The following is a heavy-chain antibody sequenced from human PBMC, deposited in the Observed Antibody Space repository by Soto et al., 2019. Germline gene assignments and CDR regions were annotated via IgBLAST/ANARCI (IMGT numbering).Heavy chain of an antibody. Sequence: SDTLSLTCAVYGGSFSGYYWSWIRQPPGKGLEWIGEINHSGSTNYNPSLKSRVTISVDTSKNQFSLKLSSVTAADTAVYYCARARAARPNNWFDPWGQGTLVTISS. CDR3: ARARAARPNNWFDP. J-gene: IGHJ5*02. V-gene: IGHV4-34*01. CDR1: GGSFSGYY. CDR2: INHSGST. D-gene: IGHD6-6*01.